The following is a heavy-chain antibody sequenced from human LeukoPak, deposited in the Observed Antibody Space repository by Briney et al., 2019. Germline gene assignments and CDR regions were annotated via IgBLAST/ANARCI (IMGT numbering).Heavy chain of an antibody. D-gene: IGHD3-16*02. V-gene: IGHV3-48*03. CDR3: ASSAVYDYVWGSYRSFDY. CDR2: ISPSGSSI. CDR1: GFTFSSYE. Sequence: PGGSLGLSCAASGFTFSSYEMNWVRQAPGKGLEWVSYISPSGSSIYYADSVKGRFTISRDNAKNSLFLQMNSLRSEDTAVYYCASSAVYDYVWGSYRSFDYWGQGTLVTVSS. J-gene: IGHJ4*02.